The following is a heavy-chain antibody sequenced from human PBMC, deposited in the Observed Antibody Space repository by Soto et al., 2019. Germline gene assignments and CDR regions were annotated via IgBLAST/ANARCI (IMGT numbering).Heavy chain of an antibody. V-gene: IGHV3-21*06. CDR1: GFTFTRYS. CDR2: IRSTTNYI. J-gene: IGHJ4*02. CDR3: ARESEDRTSNFDY. Sequence: EVQLVESGGGLVKPGGSRRLSCAASGFTFTRYSMNWVRQAPGKGLEWGSSIRSTTNYIYYGDSMKGRFTISRDNAKNSLYREMNSLRAEDTAVYYCARESEDRTSNFDYWGQGTLVTVSS.